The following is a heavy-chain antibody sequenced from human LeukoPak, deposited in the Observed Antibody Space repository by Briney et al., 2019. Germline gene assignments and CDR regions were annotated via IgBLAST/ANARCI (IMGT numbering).Heavy chain of an antibody. Sequence: PGGSLRLSCAASGFTFSSYSMNWVRQAPGKGLEWVSYISSSSSTIYYADSVKGRFTISRDNAKNSLYLQMNSLRAEDTAVYYCARDRNDFWSGSQYYYYYYMDVWGKGTTVTVSS. D-gene: IGHD3-3*01. CDR1: GFTFSSYS. V-gene: IGHV3-48*04. CDR2: ISSSSSTI. CDR3: ARDRNDFWSGSQYYYYYYMDV. J-gene: IGHJ6*03.